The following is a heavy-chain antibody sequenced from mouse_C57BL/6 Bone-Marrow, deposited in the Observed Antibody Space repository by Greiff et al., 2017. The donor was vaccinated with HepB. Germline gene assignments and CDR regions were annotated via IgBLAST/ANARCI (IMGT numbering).Heavy chain of an antibody. CDR3: ANYDYDGYAMDY. J-gene: IGHJ4*01. Sequence: QVQLKQPGAELVKPGASVKLSCKASGYTFTSYWMQWVKQRPGQGLEWIGEIDPSDSYTNYNQKFKGKATLTVDTSSSTAYMPLSSLTSEDSAVYYCANYDYDGYAMDYWGQGTSVTVSS. D-gene: IGHD2-4*01. V-gene: IGHV1-50*01. CDR2: IDPSDSYT. CDR1: GYTFTSYW.